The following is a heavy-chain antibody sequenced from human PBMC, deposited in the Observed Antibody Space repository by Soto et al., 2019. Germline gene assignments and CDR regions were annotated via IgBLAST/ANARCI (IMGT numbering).Heavy chain of an antibody. CDR2: ISYDGSNK. CDR3: ARDRSRYSSGWYAY. V-gene: IGHV3-30*19. J-gene: IGHJ4*02. CDR1: GFSFSTSG. Sequence: QVYLVESGGGVGQPGRSLRLSCAASGFSFSTSGMHWVRQAPGKGLEWVAVISYDGSNKYYADSVKGRFTISRDNSKNTLYLQMNSLRAEDTAVYYCARDRSRYSSGWYAYWGQGTLVTVSS. D-gene: IGHD6-19*01.